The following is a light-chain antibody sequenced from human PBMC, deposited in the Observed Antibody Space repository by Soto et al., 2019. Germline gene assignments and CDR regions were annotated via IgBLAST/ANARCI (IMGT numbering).Light chain of an antibody. CDR2: GAS. CDR1: QSVSSN. CDR3: QQYNNWPPRAWT. J-gene: IGKJ1*01. Sequence: EIVMTQSPATLSVSPGERATLSCRASQSVSSNLAWYQQKPGQAPRLLIYGASTRATGIPARFSGSGSGTDFTLTISSLQSEDFAVYDCQQYNNWPPRAWTFGQGTKVEIK. V-gene: IGKV3-15*01.